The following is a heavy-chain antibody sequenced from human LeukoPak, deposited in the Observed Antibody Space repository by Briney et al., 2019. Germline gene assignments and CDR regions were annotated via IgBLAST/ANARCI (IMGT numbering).Heavy chain of an antibody. CDR2: MDPDGGGGT. Sequence: ASVKVSCKASGYTYTGYYMHWVRQAPGQGLEWMGWMDPDGGGGTNYAQMFQGRVTMTRDTSINTAYMELSSLRSDDTAIYYCARVSGRSGPFEYWGQGTLVTVSS. V-gene: IGHV1-2*02. CDR3: ARVSGRSGPFEY. CDR1: GYTYTGYY. J-gene: IGHJ4*02. D-gene: IGHD3-3*01.